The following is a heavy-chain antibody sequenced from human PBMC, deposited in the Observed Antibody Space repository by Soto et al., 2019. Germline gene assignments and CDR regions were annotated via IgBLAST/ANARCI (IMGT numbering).Heavy chain of an antibody. CDR1: GFTFSDYF. CDR3: AIGHWLGC. J-gene: IGHJ4*02. V-gene: IGHV3-7*01. CDR2: IKQDGNER. Sequence: ELQLVDSGGALVQPGESLRLSCAASGFTFSDYFMTWVRQAPGKGLEWVATIKQDGNERYYVDSVKGRFTISRDNAKNSLYLQINALRAEDTAVYYCAIGHWLGCWGQGTLVTFSS. D-gene: IGHD6-19*01.